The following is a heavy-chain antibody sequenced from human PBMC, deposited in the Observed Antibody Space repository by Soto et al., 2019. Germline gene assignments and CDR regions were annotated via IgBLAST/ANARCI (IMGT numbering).Heavy chain of an antibody. CDR2: LSGSGVST. Sequence: QLLESGGGLVQPGGSLRLSCVASGFPFSNYAMTWVRQAPGKGLEWVSALSGSGVSTYYADSVMGRFTISRDNSKNTVYLQMNSLRAEDTAVYYCAKIESRFFYDSTGYYPFDYWGQGTRVTVSS. V-gene: IGHV3-23*01. D-gene: IGHD3-22*01. CDR1: GFPFSNYA. CDR3: AKIESRFFYDSTGYYPFDY. J-gene: IGHJ4*02.